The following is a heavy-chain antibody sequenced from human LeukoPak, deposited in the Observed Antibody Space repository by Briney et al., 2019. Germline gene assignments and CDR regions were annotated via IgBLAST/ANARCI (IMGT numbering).Heavy chain of an antibody. V-gene: IGHV3-33*01. CDR2: IGYDGSSK. CDR1: GFIFSNYG. CDR3: ARASSGYDALDI. D-gene: IGHD3-22*01. Sequence: GALRLSCAPSGFIFSNYGMHWVRQAPGKGLEWVTVIGYDGSSKYYADSVKGRFTISRDNSKNTLYLQMDSLRAEDTAVYYCARASSGYDALDIWGQGTMVTVSS. J-gene: IGHJ3*02.